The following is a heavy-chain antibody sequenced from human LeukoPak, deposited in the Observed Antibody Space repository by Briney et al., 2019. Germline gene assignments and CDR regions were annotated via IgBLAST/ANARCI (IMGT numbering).Heavy chain of an antibody. J-gene: IGHJ4*02. CDR3: ARDPGNRSYGTHGVF. CDR1: GFTFSSYS. V-gene: IGHV3-48*01. CDR2: ISSSSSTI. Sequence: QPGGTLRLSCAASGFTFSSYSMNWVRQAPGKGLEWVSYISSSSSTIYYADSVKGRFTISRDNAKNSLYLQMNSLRAEDTAVYYCARDPGNRSYGTHGVFWGQGTLVTVSS. D-gene: IGHD5-18*01.